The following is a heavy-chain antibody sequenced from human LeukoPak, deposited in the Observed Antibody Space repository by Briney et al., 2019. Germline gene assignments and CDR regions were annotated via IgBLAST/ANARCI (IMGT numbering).Heavy chain of an antibody. V-gene: IGHV3-9*01. CDR1: GFTFDDYA. CDR2: ISWNSGSI. Sequence: GGSLRLSCAASGFTFDDYAMHWVRQAPGKGLEWVSGISWNSGSIGYADSVKGRFTISRDNAKNSLYLQMNSLRAEDTALYYCAKDNRYGSGSYLFDYWGQGTLVTVSS. D-gene: IGHD3-10*01. J-gene: IGHJ4*02. CDR3: AKDNRYGSGSYLFDY.